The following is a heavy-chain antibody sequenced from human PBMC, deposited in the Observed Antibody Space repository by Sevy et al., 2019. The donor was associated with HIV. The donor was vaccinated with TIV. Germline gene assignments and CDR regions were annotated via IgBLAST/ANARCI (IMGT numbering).Heavy chain of an antibody. J-gene: IGHJ3*02. Sequence: GGSLRLSCAASGFTFSSYSMNWVRQAPGKGLEWVSSISSSSSYIYYADSVKGRFTISRDNAKNSLYLQMNSLRAEDTAVYYCARANAYLASDAFDIWGQGTLVTVSS. V-gene: IGHV3-21*01. CDR2: ISSSSSYI. CDR1: GFTFSSYS. D-gene: IGHD1-26*01. CDR3: ARANAYLASDAFDI.